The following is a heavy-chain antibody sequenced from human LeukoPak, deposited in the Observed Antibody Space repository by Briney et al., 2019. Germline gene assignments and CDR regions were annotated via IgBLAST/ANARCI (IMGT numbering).Heavy chain of an antibody. CDR2: VYHIDTT. CDR3: ASGQNPYI. CDR1: GSSINNSSY. V-gene: IGHV4-38-2*02. J-gene: IGHJ4*02. D-gene: IGHD2/OR15-2a*01. Sequence: SETLSLTCTVSGSSINNSSYWGWIRQPPGKGLEWIGTVYHIDTTFYNPSLKSRVRISADASRNLLSLRLTSVTAADTALYFCASGQNPYIWGQGTLLVVSS.